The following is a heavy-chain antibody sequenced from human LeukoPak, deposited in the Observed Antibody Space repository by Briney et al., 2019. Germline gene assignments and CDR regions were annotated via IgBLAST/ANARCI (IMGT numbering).Heavy chain of an antibody. CDR1: GFIFKTYT. CDR2: ITGDCKYI. D-gene: IGHD2-21*02. Sequence: GGSLRLSCAASGFIFKTYTMTWVRQAPGKGLEWVSSITGDCKYITYADSVKGRFTISRDNAKNSLYLQVASLRGDDTATYYCARGYCGGDCSLDYWGQGTLVTVSS. CDR3: ARGYCGGDCSLDY. V-gene: IGHV3-21*01. J-gene: IGHJ4*02.